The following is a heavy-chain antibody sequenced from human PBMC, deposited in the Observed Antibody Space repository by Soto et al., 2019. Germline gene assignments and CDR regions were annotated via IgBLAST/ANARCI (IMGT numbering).Heavy chain of an antibody. Sequence: QVQLVESGGGVVQPGRSLRLSCAASGFTFSSYGMHWVRQAPGKGLEWVAVISYDGSNKYYADSVKGRFTISRDNSKNTLYLKMNSLRAEDTAVYYCAKAGAMVRAETYYYYGMDVWGQGTTVTVSS. CDR3: AKAGAMVRAETYYYYGMDV. J-gene: IGHJ6*02. D-gene: IGHD3-10*01. CDR2: ISYDGSNK. CDR1: GFTFSSYG. V-gene: IGHV3-30*18.